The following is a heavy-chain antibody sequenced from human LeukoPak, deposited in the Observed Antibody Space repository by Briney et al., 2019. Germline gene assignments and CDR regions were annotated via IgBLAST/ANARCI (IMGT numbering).Heavy chain of an antibody. Sequence: GGSLRLSCAASGFTFSDYYMSWIRQAPGKGLEWVSYISSSGSTIYYADSVKGRFTISRDNAKNSLYLQMNSLRAEDTAVYYCARTGYEVRAYCGGDCYGGIDYWGQGTLVTVSS. D-gene: IGHD2-21*02. V-gene: IGHV3-11*01. J-gene: IGHJ4*02. CDR1: GFTFSDYY. CDR3: ARTGYEVRAYCGGDCYGGIDY. CDR2: ISSSGSTI.